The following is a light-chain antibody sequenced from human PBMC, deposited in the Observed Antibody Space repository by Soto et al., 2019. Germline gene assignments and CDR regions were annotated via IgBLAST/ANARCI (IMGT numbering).Light chain of an antibody. Sequence: QSALTQPASVSGSPGQSITISCTGTSSDVGSYNLVSWYQQHPGKAPKLMIYEISKRASVVSNRCSGSKSGNTASITGSGFQAEDESDYYCCSYAGSISFVFGSGTKLTVL. CDR3: CSYAGSISFV. CDR2: EIS. CDR1: SSDVGSYNL. V-gene: IGLV2-23*02. J-gene: IGLJ1*01.